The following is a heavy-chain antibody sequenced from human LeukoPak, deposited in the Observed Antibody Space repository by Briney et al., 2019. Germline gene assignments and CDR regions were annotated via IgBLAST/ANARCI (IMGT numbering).Heavy chain of an antibody. CDR3: ARDVHGDYGSGWFDP. CDR1: GGTFNNSA. V-gene: IGHV1-69*05. J-gene: IGHJ5*02. CDR2: IIPLFVTA. D-gene: IGHD4-17*01. Sequence: ASVKVSCKTSGGTFNNSAVSWVRQAPGQGLECLGGIIPLFVTAGYAQKFPCRVTITKEYTTKTVYLELTSLTSDDTTVYYCARDVHGDYGSGWFDPWGQGTLVSVSS.